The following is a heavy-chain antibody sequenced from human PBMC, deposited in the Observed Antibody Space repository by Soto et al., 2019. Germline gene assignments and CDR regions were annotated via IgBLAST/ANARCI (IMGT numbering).Heavy chain of an antibody. Sequence: ASVKVSCKASGFTFTGYYMHWVRQAPGQGLEWTGWINPNSGGTNYAQKFRGRVTMTRDTSISTAYMELSRLRSDDTAMYYCARIIVGATGVFDYWGQGTLVTVSS. J-gene: IGHJ4*02. CDR3: ARIIVGATGVFDY. CDR2: INPNSGGT. V-gene: IGHV1-2*02. D-gene: IGHD1-26*01. CDR1: GFTFTGYY.